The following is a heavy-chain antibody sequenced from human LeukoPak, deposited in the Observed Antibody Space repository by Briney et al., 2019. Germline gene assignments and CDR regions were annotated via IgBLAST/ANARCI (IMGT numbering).Heavy chain of an antibody. J-gene: IGHJ4*02. Sequence: ASVKVSCKASGYTFTGYYMHWVRQAPGQGLEWMGWINPNSGGTNYAQKFQGRVTMTRDTSISTAYMELSRLRSEDTAVYYCASLAQNSGSNKDYWGQGTLVTVSS. V-gene: IGHV1-2*02. D-gene: IGHD1-26*01. CDR3: ASLAQNSGSNKDY. CDR1: GYTFTGYY. CDR2: INPNSGGT.